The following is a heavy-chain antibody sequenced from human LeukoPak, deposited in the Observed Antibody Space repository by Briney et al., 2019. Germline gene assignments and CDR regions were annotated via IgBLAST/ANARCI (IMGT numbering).Heavy chain of an antibody. CDR3: ARGVRRGRWFDP. CDR1: GGSFSGYY. J-gene: IGHJ5*02. CDR2: INHSGST. Sequence: PSETLSLTCAVYGGSFSGYYWSWIRQPPGKGLEWIGEINHSGSTNYNPSLKSRVTISVDTSKNQFSLKLSSVTAADTAVYYCARGVRRGRWFDPWGREPWSPSPQ. V-gene: IGHV4-34*01.